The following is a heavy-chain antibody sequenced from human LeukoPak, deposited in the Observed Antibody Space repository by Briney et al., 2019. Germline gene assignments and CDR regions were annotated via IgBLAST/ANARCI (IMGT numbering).Heavy chain of an antibody. Sequence: PGGSLRLSCGASGFTFSIYALSWVRQPPGKGLEWVSGIGVSGLSSGIGGSPVNTYYADSVKGRFTISRDNSKNTLYLQMSSLRPEDTAVYYCAKDLLDHGSGSGDSFDLWGQGTMVTVSS. D-gene: IGHD3-10*01. J-gene: IGHJ3*01. CDR2: IGVSGLSSGIGGSPVNT. V-gene: IGHV3-23*01. CDR3: AKDLLDHGSGSGDSFDL. CDR1: GFTFSIYA.